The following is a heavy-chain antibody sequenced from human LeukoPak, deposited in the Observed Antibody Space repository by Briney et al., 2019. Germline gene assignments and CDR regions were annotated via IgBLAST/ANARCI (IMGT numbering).Heavy chain of an antibody. Sequence: GRSLRLSCAASGFTFSSYGMHWVRQAPGKGLEWVAVISYDGSNKYYADSVKGRFTISRDNSKSTLYLQMNSLRAEDTAVYYCAKIYYYDSSGYYPDAFDIWGQGTMVTVSS. J-gene: IGHJ3*02. CDR3: AKIYYYDSSGYYPDAFDI. CDR2: ISYDGSNK. D-gene: IGHD3-22*01. CDR1: GFTFSSYG. V-gene: IGHV3-30*18.